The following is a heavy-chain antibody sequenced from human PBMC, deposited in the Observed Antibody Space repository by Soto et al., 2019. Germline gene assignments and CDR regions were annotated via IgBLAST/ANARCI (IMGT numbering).Heavy chain of an antibody. CDR3: ARHSNRNYGLYYFDF. CDR1: GGSVSSYY. V-gene: IGHV4-59*08. J-gene: IGHJ4*02. D-gene: IGHD4-4*01. CDR2: IYYSGST. Sequence: SETLSLTCAVSGGSVSSYYWGWIRQPPGKGLEWIGYIYYSGSTKYNPSLKSRVTMSVDTSNNQFSLKVSSVTAADTAVYYCARHSNRNYGLYYFDFWGLGALVTVSS.